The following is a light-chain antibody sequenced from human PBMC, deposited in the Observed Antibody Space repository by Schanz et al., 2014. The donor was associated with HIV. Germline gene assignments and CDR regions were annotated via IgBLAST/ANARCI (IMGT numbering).Light chain of an antibody. V-gene: IGLV2-14*01. CDR3: SSHAGSSPYWV. Sequence: QSALTQPASVSGSPGQSITISCTGTSSDVGGYNYVAWYQQHAGKAPKLMIFDVSNRPSGVSYRFSGSKSGNTASLTVSGLQAEDDADYYCSSHAGSSPYWVFGGGTKLTVL. CDR2: DVS. J-gene: IGLJ3*02. CDR1: SSDVGGYNY.